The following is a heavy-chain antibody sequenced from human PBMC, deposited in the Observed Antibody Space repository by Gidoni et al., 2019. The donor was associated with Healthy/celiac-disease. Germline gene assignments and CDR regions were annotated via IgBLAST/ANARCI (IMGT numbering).Heavy chain of an antibody. Sequence: QITLKESGPTLVQPTQTLTLTCTFSGFSLTTSGVGVGWIRQPPGKALEWLALIYWNDDKRYSPSLKSRLTITKDTSKNQVVLTMTNMDPVDTATYYCARRITIFGVVIDFDYWGQGTLVTVSS. CDR2: IYWNDDK. CDR1: GFSLTTSGVG. D-gene: IGHD3-3*01. V-gene: IGHV2-5*01. J-gene: IGHJ4*02. CDR3: ARRITIFGVVIDFDY.